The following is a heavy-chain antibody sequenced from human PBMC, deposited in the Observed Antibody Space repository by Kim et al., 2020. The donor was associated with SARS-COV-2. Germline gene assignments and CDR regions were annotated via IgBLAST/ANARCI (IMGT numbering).Heavy chain of an antibody. CDR3: VRHPCSSTTCPEGKDI. CDR2: IYYSGDS. Sequence: SETLSLTCSVSGDSINSRSHYWGWIRQPPGKGLEWIGYIYYSGDSYYNYYNPSLKSRVTISEDTSKNQLSLKLTSVTATDTAVYYCVRHPCSSTTCPEGKDIWGQGTMVTVFS. J-gene: IGHJ3*02. D-gene: IGHD2-2*01. CDR1: GDSINSRSHY. V-gene: IGHV4-39*01.